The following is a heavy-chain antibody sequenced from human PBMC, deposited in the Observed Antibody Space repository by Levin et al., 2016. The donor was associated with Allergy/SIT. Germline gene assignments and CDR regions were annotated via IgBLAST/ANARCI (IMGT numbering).Heavy chain of an antibody. Sequence: ASVKVSCKASGYTFTSYYMHWVRQAPGQGLEWMGIINPSGGSTSYAQKFQGRVTMTRDTSTSTVYMELSSLRSEDTAVYYCARGIVGARGANWFDPWGQGTLVTVSS. CDR2: INPSGGST. D-gene: IGHD1-26*01. J-gene: IGHJ5*02. V-gene: IGHV1-46*01. CDR1: GYTFTSYY. CDR3: ARGIVGARGANWFDP.